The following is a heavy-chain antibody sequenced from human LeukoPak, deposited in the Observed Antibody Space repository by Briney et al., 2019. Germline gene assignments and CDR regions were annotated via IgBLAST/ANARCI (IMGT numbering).Heavy chain of an antibody. J-gene: IGHJ5*02. CDR2: IIPILGIA. V-gene: IGHV1-69*04. CDR3: ARVNVTMVRGVIMSLNWFDP. Sequence: ASVKVSCKASGGTFSSYAISWVRQAPGQGLEWMGRIIPILGIANYAQKFQGRVTITADKSTSTAYMELSSLRSEDTAVYYCARVNVTMVRGVIMSLNWFDPWGQGTLVTVSS. D-gene: IGHD3-10*01. CDR1: GGTFSSYA.